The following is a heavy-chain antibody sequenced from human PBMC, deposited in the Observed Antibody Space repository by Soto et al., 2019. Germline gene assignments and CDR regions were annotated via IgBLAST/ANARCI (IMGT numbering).Heavy chain of an antibody. Sequence: KTSETLSLTCSVSGGSLSPYYWSWIRQSPGKGLEWIGYIHYSGGSKYNPSLQSRVAMSVDTSKNHFSLKVKPVTAADTAVYFCARGSSRIKVFGIIISDFDYWGQGALVTVSS. V-gene: IGHV4-59*01. D-gene: IGHD3-3*01. CDR3: ARGSSRIKVFGIIISDFDY. J-gene: IGHJ4*02. CDR1: GGSLSPYY. CDR2: IHYSGGS.